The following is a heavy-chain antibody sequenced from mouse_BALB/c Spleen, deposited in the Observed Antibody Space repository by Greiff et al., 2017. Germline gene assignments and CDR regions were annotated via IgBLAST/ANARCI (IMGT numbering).Heavy chain of an antibody. CDR2: INPSSGYT. J-gene: IGHJ3*01. Sequence: QVHVKQSGAELARPGASVKMSCKASGYTFTSYTMHWVKQRPGQGLEWIGYINPSSGYTNYNQKFKDKATLTADKSSSTAYMQLSSLTSEDSAVYYCARSEDYSAYWGQGTLVTVSA. D-gene: IGHD1-1*01. V-gene: IGHV1-4*01. CDR3: ARSEDYSAY. CDR1: GYTFTSYT.